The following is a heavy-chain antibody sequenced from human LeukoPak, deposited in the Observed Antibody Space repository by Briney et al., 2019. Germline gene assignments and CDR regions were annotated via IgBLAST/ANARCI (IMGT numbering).Heavy chain of an antibody. D-gene: IGHD4-23*01. CDR3: ARARLDYGGNEDY. Sequence: GASVKVSCKTSGYTFTSYDINWVRQATGQGLEWMGWVNPNSGNTGYAQKFQGRVTMTRNTSISTAYMELSSLRSEDTAVYYCARARLDYGGNEDYWGQGTLVTVSS. J-gene: IGHJ4*02. CDR1: GYTFTSYD. CDR2: VNPNSGNT. V-gene: IGHV1-8*01.